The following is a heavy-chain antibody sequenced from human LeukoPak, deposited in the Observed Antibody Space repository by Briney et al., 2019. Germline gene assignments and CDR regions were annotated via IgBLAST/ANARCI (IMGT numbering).Heavy chain of an antibody. Sequence: PSGTLSLTCAVSGGSISSGYWWSWVRQPPMKGLEWIGEIIDGGSTNYNPSLKSRVTISVDTSKNQFSLKLSSVTAADTAVYYCARGDYVWGSYRFYYFDYWGQGTLVTVSS. V-gene: IGHV4-4*02. J-gene: IGHJ4*02. CDR1: GGSISSGYW. CDR3: ARGDYVWGSYRFYYFDY. D-gene: IGHD3-16*02. CDR2: IIDGGST.